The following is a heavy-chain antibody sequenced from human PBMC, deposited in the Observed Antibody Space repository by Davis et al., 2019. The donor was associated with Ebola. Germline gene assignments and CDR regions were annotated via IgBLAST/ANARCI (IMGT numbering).Heavy chain of an antibody. Sequence: GESLKISCAASGFTFSSYAMSWVRQAPGKGLEWVSAISGSGGSTYYADSVKGRFTISRDNSKNTLYLQMNSLRAEDTAVYSCAKLNTVTTWPVVGYWGQGTLVTVSS. CDR3: AKLNTVTTWPVVGY. CDR1: GFTFSSYA. D-gene: IGHD4-11*01. V-gene: IGHV3-23*01. CDR2: ISGSGGST. J-gene: IGHJ4*02.